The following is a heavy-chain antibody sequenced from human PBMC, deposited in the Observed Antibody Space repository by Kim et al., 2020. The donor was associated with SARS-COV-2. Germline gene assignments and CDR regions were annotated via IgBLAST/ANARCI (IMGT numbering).Heavy chain of an antibody. CDR2: ISAYNGNT. CDR3: ARASSMVREPSFDY. Sequence: ASVKVSCKASGYTFTSYGISWVRQAPGQGLEWMGWISAYNGNTNYAQKLQDRVTMTTDTSTSTAYMELRSLRSDDTAVYYCARASSMVREPSFDYWGQGTLVTVSS. V-gene: IGHV1-18*01. CDR1: GYTFTSYG. D-gene: IGHD3-10*01. J-gene: IGHJ4*02.